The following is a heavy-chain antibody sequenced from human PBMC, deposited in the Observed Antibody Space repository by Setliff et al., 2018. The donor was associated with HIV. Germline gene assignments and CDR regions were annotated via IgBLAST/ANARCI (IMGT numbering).Heavy chain of an antibody. D-gene: IGHD3-22*01. Sequence: SENLSLTCTVSGYSISSYYWSWIRQPPGKGLEWIGYIYYSGSTNYNPSLKSRVTISVDTSKNQLSLKLSSVTAADTAVYYCARLVGGYLTNWFDPWGQGTLVTVSS. CDR3: ARLVGGYLTNWFDP. CDR1: GYSISSYY. V-gene: IGHV4-59*08. CDR2: IYYSGST. J-gene: IGHJ5*02.